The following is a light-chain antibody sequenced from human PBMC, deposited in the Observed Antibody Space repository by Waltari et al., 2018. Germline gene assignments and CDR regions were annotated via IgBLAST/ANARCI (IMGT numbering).Light chain of an antibody. Sequence: QAGLTQPPSVSVALRQTATLTCSGNNDNIGSQGAAWLQHRPGHPPILLSFRSNNRPAGIPGRFAASRGGKLASRAISGLLPYDEADYYCSSWDNSLNVVLFGGGTRLTVL. CDR3: SSWDNSLNVVL. CDR2: RSN. J-gene: IGLJ3*02. V-gene: IGLV10-54*04. CDR1: NDNIGSQG.